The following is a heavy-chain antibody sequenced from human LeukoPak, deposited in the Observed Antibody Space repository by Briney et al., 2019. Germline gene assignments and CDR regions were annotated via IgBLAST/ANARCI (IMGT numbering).Heavy chain of an antibody. V-gene: IGHV4-34*01. D-gene: IGHD3-22*01. CDR1: GGSFSGYY. CDR2: INHSGST. J-gene: IGHJ4*02. Sequence: SETLSLTCAVYGGSFSGYYWSWIRQPPGKGLEWIGEINHSGSTKYNPSLKSRVTISLDTSQNQFSLKLRSVTPADTAVYYCARATDGDYYDSSGYYGDNFWGQGTLVTVSS. CDR3: ARATDGDYYDSSGYYGDNF.